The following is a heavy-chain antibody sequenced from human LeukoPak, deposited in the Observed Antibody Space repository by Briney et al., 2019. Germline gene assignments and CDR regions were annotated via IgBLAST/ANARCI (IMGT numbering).Heavy chain of an antibody. Sequence: GESLKISCKGSGYSFSSYWIGWVRQMPGKGLEWMGIIYPGGSDTRYSPSFQGQVTISADKSISTAYLQWSSLKASDTAKYYCARGAHDSSISHFTYWGQGTLVTVSS. CDR2: IYPGGSDT. J-gene: IGHJ4*02. D-gene: IGHD3-22*01. CDR3: ARGAHDSSISHFTY. V-gene: IGHV5-51*01. CDR1: GYSFSSYW.